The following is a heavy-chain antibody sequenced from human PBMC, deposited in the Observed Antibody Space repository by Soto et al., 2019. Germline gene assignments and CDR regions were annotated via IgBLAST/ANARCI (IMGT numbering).Heavy chain of an antibody. CDR2: ISGSGGST. Sequence: GGSLRLSCAASGFTFSSYAMSWVRQAPGKGLEWVSAISGSGGSTYYADSVKGRFTISRDNSKNTLYLQMNSLRAEDTAVYYCAKAAATVTYTYYYYYYMDVWGKGTTVTVSS. CDR3: AKAAATVTYTYYYYYYMDV. D-gene: IGHD4-17*01. J-gene: IGHJ6*03. CDR1: GFTFSSYA. V-gene: IGHV3-23*01.